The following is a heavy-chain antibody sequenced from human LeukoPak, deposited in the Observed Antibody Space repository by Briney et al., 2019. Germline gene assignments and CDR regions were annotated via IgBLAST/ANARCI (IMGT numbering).Heavy chain of an antibody. CDR2: ISSTGGST. Sequence: GGSLRLSCAASGFTFDSYALHWVRQAPGEGLEYVSGISSTGGSTTFANSVKDRFTISRDDSKNTLYLQMVSLRVEDMAVYYCARGSGTHYYHYSMDVWGQGTTVIVSS. CDR3: ARGSGTHYYHYSMDV. V-gene: IGHV3-64*01. J-gene: IGHJ6*02. CDR1: GFTFDSYA. D-gene: IGHD3-10*01.